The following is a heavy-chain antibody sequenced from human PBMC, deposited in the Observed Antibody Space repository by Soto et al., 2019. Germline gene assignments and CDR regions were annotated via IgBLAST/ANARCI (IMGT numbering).Heavy chain of an antibody. J-gene: IGHJ1*01. CDR1: GFTFSSYW. V-gene: IGHV3-74*01. CDR3: XXXXXKSPQN. CDR2: ISNDGSST. Sequence: EVQLVESGGGLVQPGGSLRLSCVASGFTFSSYWMHWVRQAPGKGLVWVSSISNDGSSTSYADPVKGRFTISRDNAKXXXXXXXXXXXXXXXXXXXXXXXXXKSPQNWGQGTLVIVSP.